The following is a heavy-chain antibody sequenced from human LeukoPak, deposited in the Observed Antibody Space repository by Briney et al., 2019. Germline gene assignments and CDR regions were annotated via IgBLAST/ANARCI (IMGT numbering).Heavy chain of an antibody. J-gene: IGHJ3*02. V-gene: IGHV3-48*02. D-gene: IGHD4-23*01. Sequence: GGSLRLSCAASGFTFSRYSMNWVRQAPGKGVEWVSYISSSNNTIDYADSVKGRFSISRDNAKNSLYLQMKSLRDEDTAVYYCAREDGGKADIWGQGTMVTVSS. CDR1: GFTFSRYS. CDR3: AREDGGKADI. CDR2: ISSSNNTI.